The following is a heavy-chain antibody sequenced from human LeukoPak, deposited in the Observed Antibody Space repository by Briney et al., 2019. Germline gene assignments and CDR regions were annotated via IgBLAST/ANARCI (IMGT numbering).Heavy chain of an antibody. CDR1: GYRFTSYW. D-gene: IGHD1-26*01. J-gene: IGHJ4*02. Sequence: GESLQISCQGSGYRFTSYWIGWGRQMPGKSLEWMGIIYPGDSDTRYSPSFQGQVTISADKSISTAYLQWSSLKASDTAMYYCARLIGPELPLDYWGQGTLVTVSS. CDR2: IYPGDSDT. CDR3: ARLIGPELPLDY. V-gene: IGHV5-51*01.